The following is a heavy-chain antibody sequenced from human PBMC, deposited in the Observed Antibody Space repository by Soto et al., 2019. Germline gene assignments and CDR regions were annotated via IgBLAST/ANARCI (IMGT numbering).Heavy chain of an antibody. CDR3: AREIPSGWNAFDC. D-gene: IGHD6-19*01. CDR1: GFTVSSNY. V-gene: IGHV3-66*01. CDR2: IYAGGGGSS. J-gene: IGHJ4*02. Sequence: EVQLLESGGGLVQPGGSLRLSCAASGFTVSSNYMNWVRQSPGRGLEWLSVIYAGGGGSSYYAESVKGRFTISRDDSKNTVYLQMNSLRAEDTAVYYCAREIPSGWNAFDCWGQGTQVTVSS.